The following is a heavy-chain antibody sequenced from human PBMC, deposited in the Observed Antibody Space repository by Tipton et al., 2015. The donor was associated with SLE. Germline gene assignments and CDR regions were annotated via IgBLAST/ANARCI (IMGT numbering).Heavy chain of an antibody. CDR3: ARHRGGGVVMDVYYYHYMDV. Sequence: TLSLTCAVSDYSISSGYYWGWIRRPPGKGLEWIGSIHHSGNTHYNPSLQSRVTISVDTSKNHFSLEVSSATAADTAVYYCARHRGGGVVMDVYYYHYMDVWGKGTTVTVSS. D-gene: IGHD3-3*01. CDR2: IHHSGNT. J-gene: IGHJ6*03. CDR1: DYSISSGYY. V-gene: IGHV4-38-2*01.